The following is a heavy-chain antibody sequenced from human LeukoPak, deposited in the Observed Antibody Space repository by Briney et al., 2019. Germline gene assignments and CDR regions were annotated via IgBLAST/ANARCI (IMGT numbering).Heavy chain of an antibody. Sequence: SETLSLTCTVSGGSISSYYWSWIRQPPGKGLEWIGYIYHSGSTYYNPSLKSRVTISVDRSKNQFSLKLSSVTAADTAVYYCARGNGYCSSTSCYRGWWFDPWGQGTLVTVSS. CDR2: IYHSGST. V-gene: IGHV4-59*12. CDR3: ARGNGYCSSTSCYRGWWFDP. D-gene: IGHD2-2*02. CDR1: GGSISSYY. J-gene: IGHJ5*02.